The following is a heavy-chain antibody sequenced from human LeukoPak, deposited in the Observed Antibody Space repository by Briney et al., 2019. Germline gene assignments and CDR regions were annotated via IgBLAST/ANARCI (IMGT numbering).Heavy chain of an antibody. CDR2: IYSGGST. CDR1: GFTVSSNY. D-gene: IGHD3-10*01. V-gene: IGHV3-66*01. Sequence: GGSLRLSCAASGFTVSSNYMSWVRQALGKGLGWVSVIYSGGSTYYVDSVKGRFTISRDNSKNTLYLQTNSLRAEDTAVYYCARERRGDYGSGSYYFDYWGQGTLVTVSS. J-gene: IGHJ4*02. CDR3: ARERRGDYGSGSYYFDY.